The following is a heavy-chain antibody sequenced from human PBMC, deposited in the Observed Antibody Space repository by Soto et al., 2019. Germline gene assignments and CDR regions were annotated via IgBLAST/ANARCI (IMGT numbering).Heavy chain of an antibody. CDR2: ISPTNGDT. V-gene: IGHV1-2*02. CDR3: TRGPSSGAFDY. D-gene: IGHD3-22*01. J-gene: IGHJ4*02. Sequence: QVQLVQSGAEVKKPGASVKVSCKASGYTFTEYYMHWMRQAPGQGLEWMGWISPTNGDTNYAHNFQDRVTMTRDASISTAYMELSSLTSDDTAVYYCTRGPSSGAFDYWGQGSLVAVSS. CDR1: GYTFTEYY.